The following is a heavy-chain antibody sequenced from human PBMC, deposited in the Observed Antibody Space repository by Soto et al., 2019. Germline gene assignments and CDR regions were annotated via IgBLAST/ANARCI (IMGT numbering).Heavy chain of an antibody. D-gene: IGHD3-3*01. CDR3: ARDPTIFGVDYYYGMDV. J-gene: IGHJ6*02. CDR1: GGSISSYY. V-gene: IGHV4-59*01. Sequence: SETLSLTCTVSGGSISSYYWSWIRQPPGKGLEWIGYIYYSGSTNYNPSLKSRVTISVDTSKNQFSLKLSSVTAADTAVYYCARDPTIFGVDYYYGMDVWGQGTTVTVSS. CDR2: IYYSGST.